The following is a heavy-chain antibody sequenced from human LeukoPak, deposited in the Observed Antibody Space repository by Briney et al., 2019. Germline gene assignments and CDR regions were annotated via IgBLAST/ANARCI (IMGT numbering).Heavy chain of an antibody. V-gene: IGHV3-30-3*01. J-gene: IGHJ4*02. D-gene: IGHD6-13*01. Sequence: GGSLRLSCAASGFTFSNYAIHWVRQAPGKGLEWVAVISYDGYNKYYADSVKGRFTISRDNSKNTLDLQMNSLRGEDTAVYYCAKEGGRSDSSSWTSFDYWGQGTLVTVSS. CDR2: ISYDGYNK. CDR3: AKEGGRSDSSSWTSFDY. CDR1: GFTFSNYA.